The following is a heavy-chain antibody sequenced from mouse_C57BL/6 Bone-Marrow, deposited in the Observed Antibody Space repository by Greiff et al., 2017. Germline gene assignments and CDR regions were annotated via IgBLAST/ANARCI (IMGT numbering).Heavy chain of an antibody. V-gene: IGHV14-1*01. D-gene: IGHD1-1*01. CDR1: GFNIKDYY. CDR2: IDPEDGDP. CDR3: TSALMTTVVGEWFAY. J-gene: IGHJ3*01. Sequence: EVKLVASGAELVRPGASVKLSCTASGFNIKDYYMHWVKQRPEQGLEWIGWIDPEDGDPDYAPKFQGKATMTAAPSSNTAYLQLSSLTSEDTAVYYCTSALMTTVVGEWFAYWGQGTLVTVSA.